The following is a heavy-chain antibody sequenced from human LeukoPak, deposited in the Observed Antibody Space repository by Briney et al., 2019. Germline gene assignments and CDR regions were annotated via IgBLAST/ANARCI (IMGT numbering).Heavy chain of an antibody. CDR2: ISSNGGST. Sequence: PGGSLRLSCAASGITFSSYAMHWVRQAPGKGLEYVSAISSNGGSTYYANSVKGRFTISRDNSKNTLYLQMGSLRAEDMAVYYCARGRSNPDYYYYGMDVWGQGTTVTVSS. J-gene: IGHJ6*02. CDR1: GITFSSYA. V-gene: IGHV3-64*01. CDR3: ARGRSNPDYYYYGMDV.